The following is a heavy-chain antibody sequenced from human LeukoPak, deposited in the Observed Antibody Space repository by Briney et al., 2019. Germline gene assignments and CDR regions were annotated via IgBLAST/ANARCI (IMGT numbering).Heavy chain of an antibody. J-gene: IGHJ2*01. D-gene: IGHD2-2*01. Sequence: SETLSLTCAVYGGSFSGYYWSWIRQPAGKGLEWIGRIYSSGSTNYNPSLKSRVTMSVDTSKNQFSLKLSSVTAADTAVYYCARGQYHLLYWYFDLWGRGTLVTVSS. CDR3: ARGQYHLLYWYFDL. CDR1: GGSFSGYY. CDR2: IYSSGST. V-gene: IGHV4-59*10.